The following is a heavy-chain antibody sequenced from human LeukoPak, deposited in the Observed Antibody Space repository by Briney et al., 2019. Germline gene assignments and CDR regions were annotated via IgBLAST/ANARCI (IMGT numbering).Heavy chain of an antibody. D-gene: IGHD2-21*02. Sequence: ASVEVSCKASGYTFTSYYMHWVRQAPGQGLEWMGIINPSGGSTSYAQKFQGRVTMTRDMSTSTVYMELSSLRSDDTAVYYCARNGDGERWYNWFDPWGQGTLVTVSS. J-gene: IGHJ5*02. CDR1: GYTFTSYY. V-gene: IGHV1-46*01. CDR3: ARNGDGERWYNWFDP. CDR2: INPSGGST.